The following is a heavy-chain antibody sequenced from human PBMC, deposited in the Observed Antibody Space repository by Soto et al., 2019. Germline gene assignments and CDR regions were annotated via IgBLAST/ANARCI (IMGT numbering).Heavy chain of an antibody. CDR2: IYHSGST. J-gene: IGHJ3*02. CDR3: ARKGYGDYAEHGDAFDI. D-gene: IGHD4-17*01. CDR1: SGSISSSNW. Sequence: SETLSLTCAVSSGSISSSNWWSWVRQPPGKGLEWIGEIYHSGSTNSNPSLKSRVTISVDKSKNQFSLKLSSVTAADTAVYYCARKGYGDYAEHGDAFDIWGQGTMVTVSS. V-gene: IGHV4-4*02.